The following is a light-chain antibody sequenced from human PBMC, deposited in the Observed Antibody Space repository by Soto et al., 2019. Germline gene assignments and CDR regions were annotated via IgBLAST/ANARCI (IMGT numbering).Light chain of an antibody. J-gene: IGLJ3*02. CDR3: CSSTSSNTGV. CDR1: SSDVGASNF. Sequence: QSALAQPASVSGSPGQSIAISCTGTSSDVGASNFVSWYQQHPDKAPKLMIYEVTNRPSGVSNRFSGSKSGNTASLTISGLQAEDEAHYYCCSSTSSNTGVFGGGTKLTVL. CDR2: EVT. V-gene: IGLV2-14*01.